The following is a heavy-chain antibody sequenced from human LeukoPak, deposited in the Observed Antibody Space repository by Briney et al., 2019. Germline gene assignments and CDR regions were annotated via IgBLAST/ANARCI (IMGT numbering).Heavy chain of an antibody. V-gene: IGHV3-11*01. CDR1: GFTFSDYY. CDR3: AKDKYGAVAGSSHFDY. D-gene: IGHD6-19*01. J-gene: IGHJ4*02. CDR2: ISSSGSTI. Sequence: GGSLRLSCAASGFTFSDYYMSWIRQAPGKGLEWVSYISSSGSTIYYADSVKGRFTISRDNAKNSLYLQMNSLRAEDTALYYCAKDKYGAVAGSSHFDYWGQGTLVTVSS.